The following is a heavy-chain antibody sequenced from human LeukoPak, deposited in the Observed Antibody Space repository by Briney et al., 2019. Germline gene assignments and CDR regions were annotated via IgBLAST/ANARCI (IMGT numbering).Heavy chain of an antibody. CDR1: GFTFSYNY. Sequence: GGSLRLSCAASGFTFSYNYMSWVRQAPGKGVEWVSIIYSDGNTYYTESVKGRFTISRDNSENTVDLQMNSLIFEDTAVYYCARRMVATGSWGQGTLVTGSS. CDR3: ARRMVATGS. V-gene: IGHV3-66*02. CDR2: IYSDGNT. J-gene: IGHJ5*02. D-gene: IGHD5-12*01.